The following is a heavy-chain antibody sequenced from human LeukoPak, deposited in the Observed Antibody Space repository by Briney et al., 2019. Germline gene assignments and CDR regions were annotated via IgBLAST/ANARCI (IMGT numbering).Heavy chain of an antibody. J-gene: IGHJ3*02. CDR2: IIPIFGTA. CDR3: ARVANYDFWSGLNNDAFDI. Sequence: SVKVSCKASGGTFSSYAISWVRQAPGQGLEWMGGIIPIFGTANYAQKFQGRVTITADESTSTAYMELSSLRSEDTAVYYCARVANYDFWSGLNNDAFDIWGQGTMVTVSS. D-gene: IGHD3-3*01. V-gene: IGHV1-69*13. CDR1: GGTFSSYA.